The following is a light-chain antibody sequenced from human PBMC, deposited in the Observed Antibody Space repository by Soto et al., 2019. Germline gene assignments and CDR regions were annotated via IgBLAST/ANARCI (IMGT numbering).Light chain of an antibody. CDR2: DAS. CDR1: QSVTNF. J-gene: IGKJ2*03. Sequence: DIQMTQSPSPLTASVGDRVTITCRASQSVTNFLAWYQQKPGKAPKILIYDASTLEDGVPSRFSGSGSGTQFTLTISSVQPDDYATYYCQQYNGWSSRFGQGTKLEIK. V-gene: IGKV1-5*01. CDR3: QQYNGWSSR.